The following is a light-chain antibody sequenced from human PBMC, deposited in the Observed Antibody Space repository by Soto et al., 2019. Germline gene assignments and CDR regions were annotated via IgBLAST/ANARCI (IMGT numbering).Light chain of an antibody. V-gene: IGKV3-11*01. J-gene: IGKJ4*01. CDR2: DAS. Sequence: EIVLTQSPATLSLSPGNRATLSCMASQRVSGYLAWYQQKPGQAPRLLIYDASNRATGIPARFSGSGSGTDFTLTITSLEPEDFAVYYCQQRSNWPSTFGGGTNVEI. CDR1: QRVSGY. CDR3: QQRSNWPST.